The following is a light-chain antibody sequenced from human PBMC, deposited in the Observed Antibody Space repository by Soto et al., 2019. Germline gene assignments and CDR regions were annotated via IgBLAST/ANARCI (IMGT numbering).Light chain of an antibody. J-gene: IGKJ1*01. Sequence: DIQLTQSPAFLSASVGDRVTITCRASQGISTYLAWYQQKPGKAPTLLIYAAYTLQSGVPSRFSGSGSGTEFTLKISSLQPEDFATYYCQQLNTYPLTFGQGTKVEIK. CDR2: AAY. CDR1: QGISTY. V-gene: IGKV1-9*01. CDR3: QQLNTYPLT.